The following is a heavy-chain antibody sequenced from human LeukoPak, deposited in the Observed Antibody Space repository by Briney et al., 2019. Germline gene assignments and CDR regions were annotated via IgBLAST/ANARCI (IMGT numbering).Heavy chain of an antibody. CDR2: IASNGGNT. D-gene: IGHD3-10*01. V-gene: IGHV3-23*01. Sequence: GGSLRLSCAASGFTFSAFSMTWVRQAPGKGLEWVSLIASNGGNTYYADSVKGRFTVSRDNSKNTLYLQMSTLRAEDTAVYFCAKDSGLYGSGSYAYWGQGTLVTVSS. J-gene: IGHJ4*02. CDR3: AKDSGLYGSGSYAY. CDR1: GFTFSAFS.